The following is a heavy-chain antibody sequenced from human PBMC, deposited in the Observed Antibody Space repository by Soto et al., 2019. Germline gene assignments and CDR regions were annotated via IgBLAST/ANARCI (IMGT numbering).Heavy chain of an antibody. CDR2: IYYSGST. CDR3: ASGNFDWLFGDAFDI. Sequence: SETLSLTCTVSGGSISSGGYYWSWIRQHPGKGLEWIGYIYYSGSTYYNPSLKSRVTISVDTSKNQFSLKLSSVTVADTAVYYCASGNFDWLFGDAFDIWGQGTMVTVSS. CDR1: GGSISSGGYY. J-gene: IGHJ3*02. V-gene: IGHV4-31*03. D-gene: IGHD3-9*01.